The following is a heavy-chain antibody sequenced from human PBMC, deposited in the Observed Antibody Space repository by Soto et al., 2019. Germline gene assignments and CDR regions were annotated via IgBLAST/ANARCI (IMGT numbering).Heavy chain of an antibody. CDR2: IYYSGST. CDR1: GGSISSYY. V-gene: IGHV4-59*01. J-gene: IGHJ5*02. CDR3: ARDFLKNRTNWFDP. Sequence: SETLSLTCTVSGGSISSYYWSWIRQPPGKGLEWIGYIYYSGSTNYNPSLKSRVTISVDTSKNQFSLKLSSVTAADTAVYYCARDFLKNRTNWFDPWGQGTLVTVSS.